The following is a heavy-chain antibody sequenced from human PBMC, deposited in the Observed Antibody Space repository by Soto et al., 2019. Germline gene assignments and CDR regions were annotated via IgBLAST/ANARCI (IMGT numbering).Heavy chain of an antibody. V-gene: IGHV6-1*01. J-gene: IGHJ5*02. D-gene: IGHD6-6*01. CDR1: GDSVSSNSAA. Sequence: SQTLSLICVISGDSVSSNSAAWNWIRQSPSRGLEWLGRTYYRSKWYDDYAVSVRSRITINPDTSKNQFSLQLNSVTPEDTAVYYCARVDLRRSSLFWFDPWGQGTLVTVSS. CDR2: TYYRSKWYD. CDR3: ARVDLRRSSLFWFDP.